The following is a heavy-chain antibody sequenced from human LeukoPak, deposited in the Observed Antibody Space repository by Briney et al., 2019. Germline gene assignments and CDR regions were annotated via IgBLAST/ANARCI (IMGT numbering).Heavy chain of an antibody. V-gene: IGHV4-59*01. CDR3: AREWGTAMVGYYFDY. D-gene: IGHD5-18*01. CDR2: IYYSGST. Sequence: SETLSLTCTVSGGSISSYYWSWIRQPPGKGLEWIGYIYYSGSTNYNPSLKSRVTISVDTSKNQFSLKLSSVTAADTAVYYCAREWGTAMVGYYFDYWGQGTLVTVSS. J-gene: IGHJ4*02. CDR1: GGSISSYY.